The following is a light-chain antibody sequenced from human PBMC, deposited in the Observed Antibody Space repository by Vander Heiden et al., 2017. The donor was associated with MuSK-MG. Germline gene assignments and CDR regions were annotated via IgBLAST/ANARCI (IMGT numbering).Light chain of an antibody. CDR1: QSVSSSY. V-gene: IGKV3-20*01. J-gene: IGKJ4*01. CDR2: GAS. CDR3: QQDGSSPIT. Sequence: EIVLTQSPGTLSLSPGERATLSCRASQSVSSSYLAWYQQKPGQAPRLLIYGASSRATGIPDRFSGSGSGTDFTLTISRLEPEDFVVYYCQQDGSSPITFGGGTKVAIK.